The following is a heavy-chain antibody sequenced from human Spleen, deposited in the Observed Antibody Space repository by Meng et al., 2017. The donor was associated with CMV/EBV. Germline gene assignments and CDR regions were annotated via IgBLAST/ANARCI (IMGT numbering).Heavy chain of an antibody. CDR2: ISWDGGRA. D-gene: IGHD6-25*01. CDR3: GKDRAAVTGNYYYYAMDV. V-gene: IGHV3-43*01. CDR1: GFTFDDYT. Sequence: GGSLRLSCVASGFTFDDYTMHWVRQVPGKGLEWVSLISWDGGRAYYAESVEGRFTISRDNNKNSLYLQMNSLRTEDTALYYCGKDRAAVTGNYYYYAMDVWGQGTTVTVSS. J-gene: IGHJ6*02.